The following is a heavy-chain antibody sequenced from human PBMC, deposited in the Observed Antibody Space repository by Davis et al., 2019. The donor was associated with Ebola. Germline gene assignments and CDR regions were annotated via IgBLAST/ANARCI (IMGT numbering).Heavy chain of an antibody. CDR1: GYTFTGYY. CDR3: VRDPSSPRVPAAIFYYYYGMDV. Sequence: ASVNVSCKASGYTFTGYYMHWVRQAPGQGLEWMGWINPNSGGINYAQKFQGRVTMTRDTSISTAYMELRSLRSDDTAVYYCVRDPSSPRVPAAIFYYYYGMDVWGQGTTVTVSS. J-gene: IGHJ6*02. V-gene: IGHV1-2*02. CDR2: INPNSGGI. D-gene: IGHD2-2*01.